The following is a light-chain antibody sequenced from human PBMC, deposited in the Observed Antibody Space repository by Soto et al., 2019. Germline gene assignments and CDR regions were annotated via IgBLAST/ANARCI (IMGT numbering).Light chain of an antibody. J-gene: IGKJ3*01. CDR1: QSVSSSY. CDR2: GAS. V-gene: IGKV3-20*01. Sequence: EIVLTKSPGTLSLSPGERATLSCRASQSVSSSYLAWYQQKPGQAPRLLIYGASSSATGIPDRFSVSASGTDFTLTISRLEPEDFAVYYCQHYGTSALFGPGTKVDIK. CDR3: QHYGTSAL.